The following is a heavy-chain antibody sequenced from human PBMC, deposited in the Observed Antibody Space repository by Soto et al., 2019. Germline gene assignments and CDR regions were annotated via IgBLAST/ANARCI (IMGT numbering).Heavy chain of an antibody. V-gene: IGHV3-21*01. J-gene: IGHJ3*02. CDR3: ARDRGTARHQWLDRDAFDI. CDR1: GFTISSYS. CDR2: ISSSSSYI. Sequence: PGGSLRLSCAASGFTISSYSMNRVRQAPGKGLEWVSSISSSSSYIYYADSVKGRFTISRDNAKNSLYLQMNSLRAEDTAVYYCARDRGTARHQWLDRDAFDIWGQGTMVNGSS. D-gene: IGHD6-19*01.